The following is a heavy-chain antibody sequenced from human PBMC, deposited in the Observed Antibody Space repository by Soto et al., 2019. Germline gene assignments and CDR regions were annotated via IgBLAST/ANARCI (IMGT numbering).Heavy chain of an antibody. CDR1: GFRFGNYA. D-gene: IGHD2-15*01. Sequence: GGSLRLSCTASGFRFGNYAINWVRQAPGQGLEWIGLIRNQSYSGTTEYAASMQSRCTISRDDSNSVAYLQMSSLKTEDSAVYYCTTAERPAVAYFFDYWGQGTLGTVSS. J-gene: IGHJ4*02. CDR3: TTAERPAVAYFFDY. V-gene: IGHV3-49*04. CDR2: IRNQSYSGTT.